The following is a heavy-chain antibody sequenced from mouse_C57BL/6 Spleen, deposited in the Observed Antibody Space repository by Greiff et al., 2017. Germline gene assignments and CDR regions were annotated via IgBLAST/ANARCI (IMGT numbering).Heavy chain of an antibody. CDR1: GYTFTSYW. CDR3: AIFGSADDGYPYYYAMDY. Sequence: QVQLQQPGAELVKPGASVKMSCKASGYTFTSYWITWVKQRPGQGLEWIGDIYPGSGSTNYNEKFKSKATLTVDTSSSTAYMQLSSLTSEDSAVYYCAIFGSADDGYPYYYAMDYWGQGTSVTVSS. CDR2: IYPGSGST. J-gene: IGHJ4*01. V-gene: IGHV1-55*01. D-gene: IGHD2-3*01.